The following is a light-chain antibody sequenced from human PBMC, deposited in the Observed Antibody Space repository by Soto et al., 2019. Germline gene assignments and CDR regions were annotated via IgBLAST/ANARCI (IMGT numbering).Light chain of an antibody. CDR2: GAS. CDR3: QQYGTSLFS. V-gene: IGKV3-20*01. Sequence: EVVMTQSPDTLSVSPGERATLSCRASQSVSSNLAWYQQKLGQAPRLLIYGASTRATGIPDRFSGSGSGTDFILTISRLEPEDFAVYYCQQYGTSLFSFGPGTKVDIK. J-gene: IGKJ3*01. CDR1: QSVSSN.